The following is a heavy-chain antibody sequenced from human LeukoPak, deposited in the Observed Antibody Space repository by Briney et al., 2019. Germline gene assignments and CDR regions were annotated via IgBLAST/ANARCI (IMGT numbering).Heavy chain of an antibody. D-gene: IGHD3-10*01. CDR1: GFTFSSYS. CDR3: ATGWGGFDY. V-gene: IGHV3-15*01. Sequence: PGGSLRLSCAASGFTFSSYSMSWVRQAPGKGLEWVGLIKGKTDGGTTDYAAPVKGRFTISRDDSKNMLYLQMNSLKTEDTAVYFCATGWGGFDYWGQGTLVTVSS. J-gene: IGHJ4*02. CDR2: IKGKTDGGTT.